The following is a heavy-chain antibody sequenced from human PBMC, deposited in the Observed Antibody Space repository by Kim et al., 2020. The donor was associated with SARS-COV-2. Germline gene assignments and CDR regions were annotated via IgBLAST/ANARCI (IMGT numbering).Heavy chain of an antibody. Sequence: GGSLRLSCAASGFTFSTCAMNWVRQAPGKGLEWVSTITGSGGSTYYADSVKGRFTISRDNSKNTLYLQMNSLRVEDTAVYHCVPATAAAGTGWAGYWGQGTLVTVSS. J-gene: IGHJ4*02. CDR2: ITGSGGST. CDR1: GFTFSTCA. D-gene: IGHD6-13*01. CDR3: VPATAAAGTGWAGY. V-gene: IGHV3-23*01.